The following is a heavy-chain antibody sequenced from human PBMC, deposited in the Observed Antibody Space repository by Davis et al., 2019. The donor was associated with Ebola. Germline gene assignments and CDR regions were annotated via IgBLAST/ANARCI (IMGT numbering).Heavy chain of an antibody. D-gene: IGHD4-17*01. CDR2: IKSKTDGGTT. J-gene: IGHJ4*02. Sequence: GESLKISCAASGFTFSNAWMSWVRQAPGKGLEWVGRIKSKTDGGTTDYAAPVKGRFTISRDDSKNTLYLQMNSLKTEDTAVYYCTMYTTVTTRTQFDYWGQGTLVTVSS. V-gene: IGHV3-15*01. CDR1: GFTFSNAW. CDR3: TMYTTVTTRTQFDY.